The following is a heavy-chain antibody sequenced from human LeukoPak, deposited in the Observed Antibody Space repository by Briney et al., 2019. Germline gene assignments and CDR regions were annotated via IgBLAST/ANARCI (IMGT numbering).Heavy chain of an antibody. CDR3: AKAFNYGSGYNYKTFDS. CDR1: GFTVSSNY. CDR2: ITGTDGST. V-gene: IGHV3-23*01. J-gene: IGHJ4*02. Sequence: GGSLRLSCAASGFTVSSNYMNWVRQAPGEGLVWVSGITGTDGSTYYADSVKGRFTISRDNSKSALYLQMNSLRAEDTALYYCAKAFNYGSGYNYKTFDSWGQGTLVTVSS. D-gene: IGHD3-10*01.